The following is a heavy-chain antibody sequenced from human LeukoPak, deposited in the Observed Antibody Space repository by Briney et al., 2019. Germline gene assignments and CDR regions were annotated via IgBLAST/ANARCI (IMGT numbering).Heavy chain of an antibody. J-gene: IGHJ3*02. CDR1: GFTFDDYA. CDR2: ISWNSGSI. Sequence: GGSLRLSCAASGFTFDDYAMHWVRQAPGKGLEWVSGISWNSGSIGYADSVKGRFTISRDNSKNTLYLQMNSLRAEDTAVYYCARGGPRGEADAFDIWGQGTMVTVSS. CDR3: ARGGPRGEADAFDI. V-gene: IGHV3-9*01.